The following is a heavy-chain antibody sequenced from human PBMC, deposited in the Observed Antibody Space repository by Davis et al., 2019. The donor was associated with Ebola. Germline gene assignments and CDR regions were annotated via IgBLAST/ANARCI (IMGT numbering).Heavy chain of an antibody. Sequence: GESLKISCVGSSAFIFSQSWMTWVRQAPGKGLEWVASINSDGNEIYYADSMKGRFAISRDHAESTLYLQMHSLRAEDTAIYYCARDEYRKVDFWGQGTLVTVSS. V-gene: IGHV3-7*01. J-gene: IGHJ4*02. CDR1: SAFIFSQSW. CDR3: ARDEYRKVDF. CDR2: INSDGNEI. D-gene: IGHD1-14*01.